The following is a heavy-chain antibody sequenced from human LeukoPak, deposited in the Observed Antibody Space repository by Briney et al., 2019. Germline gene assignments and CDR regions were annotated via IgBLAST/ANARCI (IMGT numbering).Heavy chain of an antibody. J-gene: IGHJ6*03. CDR1: GFTFSSYE. D-gene: IGHD1-1*01. V-gene: IGHV3-48*03. CDR3: ARQLGEIEYYYYYMDV. CDR2: ISSSGSNI. Sequence: PGGSLRLSCAASGFTFSSYEMNWVRQAPGKGLEWVSYISSSGSNIYYADSVKGRFTISRDNAKNSLYLQMNSLRAEDTAVYYCARQLGEIEYYYYYMDVWGKGTTVTVSS.